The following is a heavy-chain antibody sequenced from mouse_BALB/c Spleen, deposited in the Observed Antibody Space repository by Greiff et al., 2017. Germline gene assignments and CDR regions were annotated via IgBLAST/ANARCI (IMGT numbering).Heavy chain of an antibody. D-gene: IGHD1-1*01. CDR1: GYTFRSYW. J-gene: IGHJ1*01. V-gene: IGHV1-9*01. CDR2: ILPGSGST. Sequence: QVQLQQSGAELLKPGASVKISCKATGYTFRSYWIEWVKQRPGHGLEWIGEILPGSGSTNYNEKFKGKATFTADTSSNTAYMQLSSLTSEDSAVYYCARWRYGSSYRYFDVWGAGTTVTVSS. CDR3: ARWRYGSSYRYFDV.